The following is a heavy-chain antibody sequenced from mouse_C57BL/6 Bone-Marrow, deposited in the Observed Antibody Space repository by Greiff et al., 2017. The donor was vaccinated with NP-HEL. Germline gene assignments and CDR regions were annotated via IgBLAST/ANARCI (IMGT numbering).Heavy chain of an antibody. CDR2: IWSDGST. J-gene: IGHJ4*01. V-gene: IGHV2-6*03. CDR1: GFSLTSYG. CDR3: AITTVVAPLSMDY. Sequence: VQPKGSGPGLVAPSQSLSITCTVSGFSLTSYGVHWVRQPPGKGLEWLVVIWSDGSTTYNSALKSRLSISKDNSKSQVFLKMNSLQTDDTAMYYCAITTVVAPLSMDYWGQGTSVTVSS. D-gene: IGHD1-1*01.